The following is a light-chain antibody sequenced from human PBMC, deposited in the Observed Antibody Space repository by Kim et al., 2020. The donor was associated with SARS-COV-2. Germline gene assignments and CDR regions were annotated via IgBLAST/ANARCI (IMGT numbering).Light chain of an antibody. CDR2: RAS. Sequence: EIVLTQSPGTLSLSPGERATLSCRASQSVTSSYLAWYQQKPGQAPRLLIYRASTRATGIPDRFSGSGSGTDFTLTISRLEPEDFAVYFCQQYGSTPPWTFGQGTKVDIK. V-gene: IGKV3-20*01. CDR1: QSVTSSY. J-gene: IGKJ1*01. CDR3: QQYGSTPPWT.